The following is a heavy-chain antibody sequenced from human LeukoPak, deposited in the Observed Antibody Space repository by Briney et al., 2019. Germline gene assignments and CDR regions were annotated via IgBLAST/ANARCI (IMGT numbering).Heavy chain of an antibody. V-gene: IGHV3-20*04. CDR1: GFTFHDYG. CDR3: ARELLMATKRDQNAFDI. CDR2: INWNGDST. D-gene: IGHD5-24*01. J-gene: IGHJ3*02. Sequence: PGGSLRLSCAASGFTFHDYGMSWVRQAPGKGLEWVSGINWNGDSTSYADSVKGRFTISRGNAKDSLFLQMNSLRAGDTALYYCARELLMATKRDQNAFDIWGQGTMVTVSS.